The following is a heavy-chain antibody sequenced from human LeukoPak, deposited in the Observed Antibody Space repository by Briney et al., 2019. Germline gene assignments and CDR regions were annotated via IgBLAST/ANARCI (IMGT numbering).Heavy chain of an antibody. V-gene: IGHV3-30-3*01. CDR1: GFTFSSYA. CDR3: ARVRRGSSWYLFDY. D-gene: IGHD6-13*01. J-gene: IGHJ4*02. CDR2: ISYDGSNK. Sequence: GGSLRLSCAASGFTFSSYAMHWVRQAPGKGLEWVAVISYDGSNKYYADSVKGRFTISRDNSKNTLYLQMNSLRAEDTAVYYCARVRRGSSWYLFDYWGQGTLVTVSS.